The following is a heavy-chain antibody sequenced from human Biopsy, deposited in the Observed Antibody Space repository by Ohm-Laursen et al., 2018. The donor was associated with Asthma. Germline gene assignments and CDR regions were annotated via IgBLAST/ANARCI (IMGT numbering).Heavy chain of an antibody. CDR3: AKERYYDFWSGYPI. Sequence: SLRLSCAASGFTFSSYGMHWVRQAPGKGLEWVAVISYDGSNKYYADSVRGRFTISRDNSKNTLYLQMNSLRAEDTAVYYCAKERYYDFWSGYPIWGQGTMVTVSS. J-gene: IGHJ3*02. V-gene: IGHV3-30*18. D-gene: IGHD3-3*01. CDR1: GFTFSSYG. CDR2: ISYDGSNK.